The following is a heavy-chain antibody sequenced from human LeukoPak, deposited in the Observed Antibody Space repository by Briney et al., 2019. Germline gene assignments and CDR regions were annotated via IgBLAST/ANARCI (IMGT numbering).Heavy chain of an antibody. D-gene: IGHD1-26*01. CDR1: GFTFSSYS. CDR2: ISSRSATI. CDR3: ASGTYYRGFDA. Sequence: GGSLRLSCAASGFTFSSYSMNWVRQAPGKGLEWVSYISSRSATIYYADSVKGRFTISRDNAKNSLYLQMNSLRAEDTAVYYCASGTYYRGFDAWGQGTLVTVSS. V-gene: IGHV3-48*01. J-gene: IGHJ5*02.